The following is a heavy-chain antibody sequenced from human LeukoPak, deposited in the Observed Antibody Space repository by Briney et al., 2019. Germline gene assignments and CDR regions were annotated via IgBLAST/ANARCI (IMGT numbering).Heavy chain of an antibody. V-gene: IGHV1-2*02. D-gene: IGHD3-3*01. CDR2: INPNSGGT. Sequence: ASVKISCKASGYTFTGYYMHWVRQAPGQGLEWMGWINPNSGGTNYAQKFQGRVTMTRDTSISTAYMELSRLRSDDTAVYYCARGSRVTIFGVVISDAFDIWGQGTMVTVSS. J-gene: IGHJ3*02. CDR3: ARGSRVTIFGVVISDAFDI. CDR1: GYTFTGYY.